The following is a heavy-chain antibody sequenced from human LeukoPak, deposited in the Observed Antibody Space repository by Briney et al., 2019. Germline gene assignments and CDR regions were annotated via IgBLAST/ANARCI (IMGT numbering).Heavy chain of an antibody. CDR3: ARQTSHGSGSFFYYYYYMDV. J-gene: IGHJ6*03. CDR1: GYTFTSYD. Sequence: ASVKVSCKASGYTFTSYDINRVRQATGQGLEWMGWTNPNSGNTGYAQKFQGRVTMTRNTSVSTAYMELSSLRSEDTAVYYCARQTSHGSGSFFYYYYYMDVWGKGTTVTVSS. V-gene: IGHV1-8*01. CDR2: TNPNSGNT. D-gene: IGHD3-10*01.